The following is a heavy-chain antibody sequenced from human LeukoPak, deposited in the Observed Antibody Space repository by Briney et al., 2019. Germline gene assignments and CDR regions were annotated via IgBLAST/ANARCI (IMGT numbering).Heavy chain of an antibody. V-gene: IGHV5-51*01. Sequence: HGESLKISCQGSGYSFTSYWIGGAGQMPGEGLEGMGMIYPGDSDTRYSPSFQGQGPISADKSISTAYLQWSSLKASDTAMYYCAITRGYSYDYNYWGQGTLATVSS. CDR3: AITRGYSYDYNY. CDR1: GYSFTSYW. CDR2: IYPGDSDT. J-gene: IGHJ4*02. D-gene: IGHD5-18*01.